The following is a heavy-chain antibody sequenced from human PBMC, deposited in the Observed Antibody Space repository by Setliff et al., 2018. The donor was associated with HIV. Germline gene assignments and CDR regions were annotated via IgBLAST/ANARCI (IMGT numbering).Heavy chain of an antibody. Sequence: GGSLRLSCAASGFTFSNYWMTWVRQAPGKGLEWVSVISSSGGRTYHADSVKGRFTISRDNSKNTLYLQMSSLRVEDTAVYYCVKVSRGTVVRGVILVGYFDYWGQGTLVTVSS. CDR3: VKVSRGTVVRGVILVGYFDY. V-gene: IGHV3-23*01. CDR2: ISSSGGRT. CDR1: GFTFSNYW. J-gene: IGHJ4*02. D-gene: IGHD3-10*02.